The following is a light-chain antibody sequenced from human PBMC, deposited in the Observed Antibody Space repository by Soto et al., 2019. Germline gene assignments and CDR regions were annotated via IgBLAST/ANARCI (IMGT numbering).Light chain of an antibody. CDR3: QQYASAPWT. CDR1: ESVRSNS. Sequence: EIVLTQSPGTLSSSPGERDTLSCRASESVRSNSLAWYQQRPGQAPRLLIYAASNRARGIPDRFGGSGSGTDFTLTVSRLEPEDFAVYYCQQYASAPWTFGQVTKV. J-gene: IGKJ1*01. CDR2: AAS. V-gene: IGKV3-20*01.